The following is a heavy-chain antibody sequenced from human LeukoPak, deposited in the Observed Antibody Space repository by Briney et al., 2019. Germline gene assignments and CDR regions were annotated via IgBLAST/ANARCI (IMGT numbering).Heavy chain of an antibody. CDR2: IIPIFGTG. J-gene: IGHJ6*03. V-gene: IGHV1-69*13. CDR1: GGTFSNYT. CDR3: ARCSSTSNHRNHYYMDV. D-gene: IGHD2-2*01. Sequence: ASVKVSCKASGGTFSNYTISWVRQAPGQGLEWVGGIIPIFGTGTHAQKFQGRVTITSDESTSTAYMELSRLRSEDTAVFYCARCSSTSNHRNHYYMDVWGKGTTVTVSS.